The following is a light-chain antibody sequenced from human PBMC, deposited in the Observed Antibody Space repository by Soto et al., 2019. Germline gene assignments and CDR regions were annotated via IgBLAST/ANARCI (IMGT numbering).Light chain of an antibody. J-gene: IGKJ4*01. Sequence: EIVLTQSPATLSLSPGERAALSCRASQSVSSYLAWYQQKPGQAPRLLIYDASKLDPGIPARFSGSGSRTDFTLTISSLEPEDFAVYFCQQRSNWPSTFGGGTKVEIK. CDR1: QSVSSY. CDR2: DAS. CDR3: QQRSNWPST. V-gene: IGKV3-11*01.